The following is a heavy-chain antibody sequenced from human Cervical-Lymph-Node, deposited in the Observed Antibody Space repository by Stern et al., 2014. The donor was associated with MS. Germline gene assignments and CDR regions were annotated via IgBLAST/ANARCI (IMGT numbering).Heavy chain of an antibody. Sequence: DQLVESGGGVVLPGGSLRVSGGASGCSFRRFAMHWVRQAPGKGLELVAVPSYDGRTKYYEDSVNGRLTLSLENSKTTLYMQMNSLRVEDSARYYCAKGSIRVAFDSFDSWGQGILVTVSS. V-gene: IGHV3-30*18. J-gene: IGHJ4*02. D-gene: IGHD5-12*01. CDR1: GCSFRRFA. CDR3: AKGSIRVAFDSFDS. CDR2: PSYDGRTK.